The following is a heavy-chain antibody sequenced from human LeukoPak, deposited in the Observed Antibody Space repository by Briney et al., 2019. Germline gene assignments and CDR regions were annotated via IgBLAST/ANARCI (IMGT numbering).Heavy chain of an antibody. V-gene: IGHV4-39*01. J-gene: IGHJ4*02. CDR2: IYYSGST. CDR1: GGSISSSRYY. Sequence: PSETLSLTCTVSGGSISSSRYYWGWIRQPPGKGLEWIGSIYYSGSTYYNPSLKSRVTISVDTSKNQFSLKLSSVTAADTAVYYCARHPTGYSGYDFDYWGQGTLVTVSS. D-gene: IGHD5-12*01. CDR3: ARHPTGYSGYDFDY.